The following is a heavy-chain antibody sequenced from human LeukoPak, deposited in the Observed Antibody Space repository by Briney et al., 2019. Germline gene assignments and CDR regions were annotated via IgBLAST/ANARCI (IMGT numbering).Heavy chain of an antibody. CDR3: VREYYDSSGIKYAFDI. CDR1: GYTFTDYY. V-gene: IGHV1-2*02. J-gene: IGHJ3*02. Sequence: ASVKVSCKAPGYTFTDYYIHWVRQAPGQGLEWMGCIDPDSGGTKYGQKFQGRVTMTRDTSINTAYVELSRLRSDDTAVYYCVREYYDSSGIKYAFDIWGQGTMVTVSS. CDR2: IDPDSGGT. D-gene: IGHD3-22*01.